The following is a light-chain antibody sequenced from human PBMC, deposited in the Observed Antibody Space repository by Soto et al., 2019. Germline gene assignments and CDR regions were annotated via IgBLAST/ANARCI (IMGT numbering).Light chain of an antibody. Sequence: QSVLTQPPSVSGAPGQRVTISCTGSSYNIGAGYDVHWYQQLPGTAPKLLIYGNSNRPSGVPDRFSGSKSGTSASLAITGSQAEDEADYYCRSYDSSLRGAVFGGGTKLTVL. CDR1: SYNIGAGYD. V-gene: IGLV1-40*01. CDR3: RSYDSSLRGAV. CDR2: GNS. J-gene: IGLJ7*01.